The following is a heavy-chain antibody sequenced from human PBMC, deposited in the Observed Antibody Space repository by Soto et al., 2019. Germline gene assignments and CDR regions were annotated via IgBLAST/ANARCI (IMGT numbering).Heavy chain of an antibody. J-gene: IGHJ6*02. Sequence: QVQLQESGPGLVKPSGTLSLTCAVSGGSISSSNWWSWVRQPPGKGLEWIGEIYHSGSTNYNPSLKSRVTISVDKSKNQLSLKLSSVTAAVTAVYYCARDLLLWFGESYYYYGMDVWGQGTTVTVSS. CDR1: GGSISSSNW. CDR2: IYHSGST. CDR3: ARDLLLWFGESYYYYGMDV. D-gene: IGHD3-10*01. V-gene: IGHV4-4*02.